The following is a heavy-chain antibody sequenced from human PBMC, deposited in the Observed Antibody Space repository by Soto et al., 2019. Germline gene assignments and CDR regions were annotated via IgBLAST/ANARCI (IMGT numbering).Heavy chain of an antibody. J-gene: IGHJ3*01. V-gene: IGHV3-74*01. CDR3: ARGDRGAFDL. Sequence: EVQLVESGGGLVRPGGSLRLACAASGFTLSYYWMHWVRQAPGKGLVWVSRIHSDGSSTTYADFVKGRFIISRDNARNTVDLQMNSVRVEDTAVYYCARGDRGAFDLWGQGTVVIVSS. CDR2: IHSDGSST. D-gene: IGHD1-26*01. CDR1: GFTLSYYW.